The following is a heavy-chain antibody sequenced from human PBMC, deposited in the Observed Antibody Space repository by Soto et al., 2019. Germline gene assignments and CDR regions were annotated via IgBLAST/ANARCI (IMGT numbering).Heavy chain of an antibody. V-gene: IGHV1-46*01. J-gene: IGHJ5*02. CDR2: INPRGGST. Sequence: ASVKASCKASGYTFTSYYMHWVRQAPGQGLEWMRIINPRGGSTSYAQKFQGRVTMTRDTATSTVYMELSSLRSEGRAFYYCARGIPAALGGFDPWGQGTQVTVPS. CDR3: ARGIPAALGGFDP. CDR1: GYTFTSYY. D-gene: IGHD3-16*01.